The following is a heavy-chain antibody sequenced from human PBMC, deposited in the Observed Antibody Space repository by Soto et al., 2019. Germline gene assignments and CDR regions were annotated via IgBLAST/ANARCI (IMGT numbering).Heavy chain of an antibody. CDR1: GGTFASYS. Sequence: QEELVQSGAEVKKPGSSVNVSCKASGGTFASYSITWVRQAPGQRLEWMGEIIPLLKTVNYAQKFQGRVTITGDRSTSTVYMALSILRSDATAVYYCVRDPVDLFGYMDVWGHGTTVTVS. V-gene: IGHV1-69*06. D-gene: IGHD6-25*01. J-gene: IGHJ6*02. CDR3: VRDPVDLFGYMDV. CDR2: IIPLLKTV.